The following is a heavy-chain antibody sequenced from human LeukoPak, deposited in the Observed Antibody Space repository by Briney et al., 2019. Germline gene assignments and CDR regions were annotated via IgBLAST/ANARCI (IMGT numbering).Heavy chain of an antibody. V-gene: IGHV3-21*01. CDR2: ISSSSSYI. CDR3: ARGSGIAARRDDY. D-gene: IGHD6-6*01. CDR1: GFTFSSYA. J-gene: IGHJ4*02. Sequence: KTGGSLRLSCAAPGFTFSSYAMSWVRQAPGKGLEWVSSISSSSSYIYYADSVKGRFTISRDNAKNSLYLQMNSLRAEDTAVYYCARGSGIAARRDDYWGQGTLVTVSS.